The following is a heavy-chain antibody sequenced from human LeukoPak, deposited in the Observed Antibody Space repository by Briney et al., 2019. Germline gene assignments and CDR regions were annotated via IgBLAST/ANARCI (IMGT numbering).Heavy chain of an antibody. CDR1: GFTFSRYA. V-gene: IGHV3-30*04. Sequence: PGRSLRLSCAASGFTFSRYAMHWVRQAPGKGLEWVAVISYDGSNKYYADSVKGRFTISRDNAKNSLYLQMNSLRAEDTAVYYCARVSPNTVITLQYFDYWGQGTLVTVSS. D-gene: IGHD4-17*01. CDR2: ISYDGSNK. J-gene: IGHJ4*02. CDR3: ARVSPNTVITLQYFDY.